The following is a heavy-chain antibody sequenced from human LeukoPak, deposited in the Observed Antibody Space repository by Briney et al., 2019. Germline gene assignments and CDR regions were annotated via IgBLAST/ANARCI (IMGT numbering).Heavy chain of an antibody. CDR2: ISYDGNNK. CDR3: ARDRGNYFDY. J-gene: IGHJ4*02. CDR1: GFTFSSYA. V-gene: IGHV3-30-3*01. D-gene: IGHD1-14*01. Sequence: PGRSLRLSRAASGFTFSSYAMHWVRQAPGKGLEWVAVISYDGNNKYYADSVKGRFTISRDNSKNTLYLQMNSLRVEDTAVYYCARDRGNYFDYWGQGTLVTVSS.